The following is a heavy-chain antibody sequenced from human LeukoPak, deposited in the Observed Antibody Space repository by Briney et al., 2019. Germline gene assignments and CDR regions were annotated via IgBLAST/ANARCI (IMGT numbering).Heavy chain of an antibody. CDR1: GFTFGDYT. CDR3: TRNMLGIAWLDP. D-gene: IGHD7-27*01. J-gene: IGHJ5*02. Sequence: GGSLRLSCTVSGFTFGDYTMSWFRQAPGKGLEWVGFIRSKAYGGTTEYAASVKGRFTISRDDSKSIAYLQMNSLQSEDTAVYYCTRNMLGIAWLDPWGQGTLVTVSS. V-gene: IGHV3-49*03. CDR2: IRSKAYGGTT.